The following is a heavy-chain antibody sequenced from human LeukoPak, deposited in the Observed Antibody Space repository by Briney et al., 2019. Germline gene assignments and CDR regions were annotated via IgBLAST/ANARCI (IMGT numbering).Heavy chain of an antibody. J-gene: IGHJ4*02. CDR1: GFTFSGYW. V-gene: IGHV3-74*01. D-gene: IGHD6-19*01. CDR3: ARGRLTSSWYYFDY. CDR2: ISTDGSSN. Sequence: GGSLRLSCAASGFTFSGYWMHWVRQAPGKGLVWVSRISTDGSSNTYADSVKGRFTISRDNAKNTLYLQINSLRAEDTAVYYCARGRLTSSWYYFDYWSQGTLVTVSS.